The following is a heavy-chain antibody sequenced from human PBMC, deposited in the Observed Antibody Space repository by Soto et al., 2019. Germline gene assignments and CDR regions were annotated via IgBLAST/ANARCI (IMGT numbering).Heavy chain of an antibody. CDR2: IIPIFGTP. J-gene: IGHJ4*02. CDR1: GGTFSSYA. D-gene: IGHD3-22*01. Sequence: QVQLVQSGAEVKKPGSSVKVSCKASGGTFSSYAISWVRQAPGQGLEWMGGIIPIFGTPNYAQKFQGRVTNTADESTSTAYMELSSLRSEDTAVYYCARGVWYYDSSGYPYYFDYWGQGTLVTVSS. CDR3: ARGVWYYDSSGYPYYFDY. V-gene: IGHV1-69*01.